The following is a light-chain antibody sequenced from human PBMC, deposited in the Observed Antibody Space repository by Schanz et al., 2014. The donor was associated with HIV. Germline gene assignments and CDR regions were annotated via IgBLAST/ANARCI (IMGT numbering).Light chain of an antibody. Sequence: QSALTQPASVSGSPGQSITISCSGTSSDIGGSDYVSWYQQHPGRAPKLMIYESTKRPSGVSNRFSGSKSGSTASLTIFGLQAEDEADYYCSSYATSTTYAFGTGTKLTVL. J-gene: IGLJ1*01. V-gene: IGLV2-14*01. CDR3: SSYATSTTYA. CDR2: EST. CDR1: SSDIGGSDY.